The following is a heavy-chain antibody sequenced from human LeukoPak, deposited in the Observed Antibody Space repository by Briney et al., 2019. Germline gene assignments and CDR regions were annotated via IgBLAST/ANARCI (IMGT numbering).Heavy chain of an antibody. CDR2: INGGNGDT. CDR1: GYTFSMYA. V-gene: IGHV1-3*01. CDR3: ARTPGPMVRGLKFYYYGMDV. D-gene: IGHD3-10*01. Sequence: ASVKVSCKTSGYTFSMYAIHWVRQAPGQRLEWMGWINGGNGDTKYSQRFQGRVTITRDTAATTAYMDLSSLRSDDTAVYYCARTPGPMVRGLKFYYYGMDVWGKGTTVTVSS. J-gene: IGHJ6*04.